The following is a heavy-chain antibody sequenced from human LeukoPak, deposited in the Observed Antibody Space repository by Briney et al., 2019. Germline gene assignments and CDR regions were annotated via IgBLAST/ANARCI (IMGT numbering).Heavy chain of an antibody. Sequence: ASVKVSCKASGYTFTGYYMHWVRQAPGQGLEWMGWINPNSGGTNYAQKFQGRVTMTRGTSISAAYMELSRLRSDDTAVYYCARGLRGGYFVSVWGQGTLVTVSS. CDR1: GYTFTGYY. J-gene: IGHJ4*02. D-gene: IGHD3-9*01. CDR2: INPNSGGT. V-gene: IGHV1-2*02. CDR3: ARGLRGGYFVSV.